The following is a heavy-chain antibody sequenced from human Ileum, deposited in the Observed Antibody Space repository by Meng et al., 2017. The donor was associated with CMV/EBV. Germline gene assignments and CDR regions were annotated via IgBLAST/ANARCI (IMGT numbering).Heavy chain of an antibody. J-gene: IGHJ4*02. Sequence: GESLKISCGASGLTVSSNYMSWVRQVPGKGLEWVAGIYRGGSTYYADSVKGRFTISRDNVQNTLHLQMDTLRGDDTAVYYCAREHTGAAGNFYHDYWGQGKQVNGAS. D-gene: IGHD7-27*01. CDR2: IYRGGST. CDR1: GLTVSSNY. V-gene: IGHV3-66*02. CDR3: AREHTGAAGNFYHDY.